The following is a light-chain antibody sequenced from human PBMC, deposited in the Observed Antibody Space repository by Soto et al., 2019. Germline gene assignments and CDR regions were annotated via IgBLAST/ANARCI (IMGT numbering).Light chain of an antibody. Sequence: QLVPTQSSPASASLGSSVKLTCTLSSGHSNYSIAWHQQQPGKAPRFLMKVEGTGRYRKGSGVPDRFSGSSSGSDRYLTISNVQSEDEADYYCETWDINTGVFGPGTKVTVL. CDR1: SGHSNYS. CDR3: ETWDINTGV. V-gene: IGLV4-60*03. J-gene: IGLJ1*01. CDR2: VEGTGRY.